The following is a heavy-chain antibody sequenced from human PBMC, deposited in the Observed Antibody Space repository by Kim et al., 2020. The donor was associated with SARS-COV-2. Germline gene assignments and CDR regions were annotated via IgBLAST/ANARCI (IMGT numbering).Heavy chain of an antibody. J-gene: IGHJ3*02. CDR3: AIYDSSGYYRDAFDI. Sequence: SETLSLTCTVSGGSISSSSYYWGWIRQPPGKGLEWIGSIYYSGSTYYNPSLKSRVTISVDTSKNQFSLKLSSVTAADTAVYYCAIYDSSGYYRDAFDIWGQGTMVTVSS. CDR1: GGSISSSSYY. D-gene: IGHD3-22*01. V-gene: IGHV4-39*01. CDR2: IYYSGST.